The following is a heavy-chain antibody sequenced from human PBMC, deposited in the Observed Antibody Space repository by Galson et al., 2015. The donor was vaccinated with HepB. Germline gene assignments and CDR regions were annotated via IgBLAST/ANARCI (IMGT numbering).Heavy chain of an antibody. V-gene: IGHV3-30-3*01. D-gene: IGHD3-22*01. Sequence: VRQAPGKGLEWVAVISYDGSNKYYADSVKGRFTISRDNSKNTLYLQMNSLRAEDTAVYYCARDFSGYYYDKNDYYYGMDVWGQGTTVTVSS. CDR2: ISYDGSNK. CDR3: ARDFSGYYYDKNDYYYGMDV. J-gene: IGHJ6*02.